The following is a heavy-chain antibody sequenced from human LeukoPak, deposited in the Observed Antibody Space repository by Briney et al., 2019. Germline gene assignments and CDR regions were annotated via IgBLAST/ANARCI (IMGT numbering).Heavy chain of an antibody. V-gene: IGHV3-23*01. CDR2: ISAGGGST. CDR3: ANFLTGYTIPNYFDS. Sequence: GGSLRLSCAASGLTFSDYSMTWVRQAPGKGLFWVSGISAGGGSTYYADSVKGRFSISRDNSRNTLYLQMNSLRAEDTAVYYCANFLTGYTIPNYFDSWGQGILVTVSS. J-gene: IGHJ4*02. CDR1: GLTFSDYS. D-gene: IGHD3-9*01.